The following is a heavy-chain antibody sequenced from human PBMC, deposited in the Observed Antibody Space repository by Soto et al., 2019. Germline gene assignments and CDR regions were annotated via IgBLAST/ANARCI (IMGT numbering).Heavy chain of an antibody. J-gene: IGHJ6*02. Sequence: SGPTLVNPTQTLTLTCTFSGFSLSTSGVGVGWIRRPPGKALEWLALIYWDDDKRYSPSLKSRLTITKDTSKNQVVLTMTNMDPVDTATYYCARNNEYSSSGRDYYYYYGMDVWGQGTKVTVYS. V-gene: IGHV2-5*02. D-gene: IGHD6-6*01. CDR3: ARNNEYSSSGRDYYYYYGMDV. CDR2: IYWDDDK. CDR1: GFSLSTSGVG.